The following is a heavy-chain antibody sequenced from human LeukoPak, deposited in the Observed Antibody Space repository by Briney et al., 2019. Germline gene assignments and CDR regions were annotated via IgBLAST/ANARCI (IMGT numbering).Heavy chain of an antibody. D-gene: IGHD1-14*01. CDR1: GYSISSDYF. CDR3: ARGTQYFDY. CDR2: IDHSGTT. V-gene: IGHV4-38-2*02. J-gene: IGHJ4*02. Sequence: PSETLSLTCTVSGYSISSDYFWGWIRQPPGKGLEWIGSIDHSGTTYYNPPLKGRATTSVDTSKNQFSRKLSSVTAADTAVYYCARGTQYFDYWGQGTLVTVSS.